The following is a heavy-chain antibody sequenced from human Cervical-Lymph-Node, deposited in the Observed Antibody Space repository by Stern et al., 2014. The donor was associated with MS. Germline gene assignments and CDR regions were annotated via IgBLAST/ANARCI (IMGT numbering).Heavy chain of an antibody. V-gene: IGHV3-48*02. D-gene: IGHD3-3*01. CDR1: GFTFSSYS. CDR3: ARANYDFWSGNSSFQRYYYGMDV. Sequence: EVQLEESGGGLVQPGGTLSLSCAASGFTFSSYSMNWVRQAPGKGLEWISYICSSRSTIYYADSVKGRFTISRANAKNLLYLPMYSLRDEDTAVYYCARANYDFWSGNSSFQRYYYGMDVWGQGTTVTVSS. J-gene: IGHJ6*02. CDR2: ICSSRSTI.